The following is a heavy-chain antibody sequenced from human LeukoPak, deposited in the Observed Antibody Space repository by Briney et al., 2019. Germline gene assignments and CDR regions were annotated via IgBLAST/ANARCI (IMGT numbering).Heavy chain of an antibody. J-gene: IGHJ2*01. CDR1: GFTFSNYA. D-gene: IGHD3-10*01. CDR2: VSDKGDAT. Sequence: GGSLRLSCAASGFTFSNYAMSWVRRAPGKGLGWFSTVSDKGDATAHADSVKGRFTISRDNAKNPLSLLMNILRAEDTAVYYCARVGPLATRSAGHYYFDLWGRGTLVTVSS. CDR3: ARVGPLATRSAGHYYFDL. V-gene: IGHV3-23*01.